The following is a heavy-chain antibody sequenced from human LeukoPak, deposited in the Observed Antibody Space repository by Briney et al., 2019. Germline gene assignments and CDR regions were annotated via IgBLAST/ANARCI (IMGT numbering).Heavy chain of an antibody. Sequence: SQTLSLTCTVSGGSISSGDYYWSWIRQPPGKGLEWIGYIYYSGSTYYNPSLKSRVTISVDTSKSQFSLKLSSVTAADTAVYYCARTSTYHDFWSGYRDFDYWGQGTLFTVSS. V-gene: IGHV4-30-4*08. J-gene: IGHJ4*02. D-gene: IGHD3-3*01. CDR1: GGSISSGDYY. CDR3: ARTSTYHDFWSGYRDFDY. CDR2: IYYSGST.